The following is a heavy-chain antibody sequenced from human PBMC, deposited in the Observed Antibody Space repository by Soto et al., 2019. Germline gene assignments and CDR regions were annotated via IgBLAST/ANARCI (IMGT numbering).Heavy chain of an antibody. CDR1: GFNFNYHG. CDR3: TRDAPQLANYGMDV. J-gene: IGHJ6*02. D-gene: IGHD1-1*01. CDR2: LWAGGNYA. Sequence: QVRLVESGGNVVQPGRSLRLSCATSGFNFNYHGMHWVRQAPGKGLEWVAHLWAGGNYAYYAYSVKGRFTISSDQSTNTLYLQMTSLGAEDTSVYYCTRDAPQLANYGMDVWGQGTTVTVSS. V-gene: IGHV3-33*01.